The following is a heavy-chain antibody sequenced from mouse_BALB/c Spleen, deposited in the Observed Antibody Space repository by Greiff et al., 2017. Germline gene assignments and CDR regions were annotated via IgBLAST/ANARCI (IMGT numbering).Heavy chain of an antibody. J-gene: IGHJ4*01. CDR3: ARGGNYYGYAMDY. V-gene: IGHV1-9*01. Sequence: QVQLQQSGAELMKPGASVKISCKATGYTFSSYWIEWVKQRPGHGLEWIGEILPGSGSTNYNEKFKGKATFTADTSSNTAYMQLSSLTSEDSAVYYCARGGNYYGYAMDYWGQGTSVTVSS. D-gene: IGHD1-1*01. CDR1: GYTFSSYW. CDR2: ILPGSGST.